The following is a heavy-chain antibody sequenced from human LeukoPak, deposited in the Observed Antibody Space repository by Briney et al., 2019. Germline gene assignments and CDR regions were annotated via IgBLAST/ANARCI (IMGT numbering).Heavy chain of an antibody. CDR2: INPNSGGT. J-gene: IGHJ4*02. Sequence: GASVKVSCKASGYTFTDYYMHWVRQAPGQGLKWMGWINPNSGGTNYAQKFQGRVTMTRDTSVTTAYMELSSLRSDDTAVYYCARDENYGIFFNVDYWGQGTLVTVSS. CDR1: GYTFTDYY. CDR3: ARDENYGIFFNVDY. D-gene: IGHD4-17*01. V-gene: IGHV1-2*02.